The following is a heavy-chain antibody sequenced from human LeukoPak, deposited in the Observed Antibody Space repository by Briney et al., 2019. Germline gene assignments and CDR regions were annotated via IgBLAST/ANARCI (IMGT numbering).Heavy chain of an antibody. CDR3: ARPPDSSGYYAPTYFQH. CDR2: INHSGST. D-gene: IGHD3-22*01. V-gene: IGHV4-34*01. Sequence: PSETLSLTCAVYGGSFSGYYWSWIRQPPGKGLEWIGEINHSGSTNYNPSLKSRVTISADTSKNQFSLKLSSVTAADTTVYYCARPPDSSGYYAPTYFQHWGQGTLVTVSS. CDR1: GGSFSGYY. J-gene: IGHJ1*01.